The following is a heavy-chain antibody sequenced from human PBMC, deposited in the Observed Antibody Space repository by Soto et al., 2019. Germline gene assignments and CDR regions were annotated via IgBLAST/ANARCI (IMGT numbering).Heavy chain of an antibody. CDR3: AKDPHLIPYYFDY. V-gene: IGHV3-30*18. D-gene: IGHD2-21*01. CDR1: GFTFSSYG. J-gene: IGHJ4*02. Sequence: PGGSLRLSCAASGFTFSSYGMHWVRQAPGKGLEWVAVISYDGSNKYYADSVKGRFTISRDNSKNTLYLQMNSLRAEDTAVYYCAKDPHLIPYYFDYWGQGTLVTVSS. CDR2: ISYDGSNK.